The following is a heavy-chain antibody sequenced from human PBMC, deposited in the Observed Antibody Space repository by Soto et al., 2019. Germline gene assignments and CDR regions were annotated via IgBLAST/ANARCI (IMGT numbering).Heavy chain of an antibody. D-gene: IGHD2-2*01. CDR3: ARGTRVIPAQSDFDY. CDR1: GFTFSTYW. J-gene: IGHJ4*02. CDR2: TNTDGSST. Sequence: GGSLRLSCAASGFTFSTYWMHWVRQAPGKGLVWVSRTNTDGSSTTYADSVEGRFTISRDNAKNTLYLQMNSLRAEDTAVYYCARGTRVIPAQSDFDYWGQGTLVTVSS. V-gene: IGHV3-74*01.